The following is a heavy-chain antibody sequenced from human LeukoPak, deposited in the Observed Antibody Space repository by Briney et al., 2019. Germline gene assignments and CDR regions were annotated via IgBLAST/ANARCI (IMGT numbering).Heavy chain of an antibody. CDR3: ARVVVGYYYYMDV. J-gene: IGHJ6*03. D-gene: IGHD1-26*01. V-gene: IGHV4-59*01. Sequence: SETLSLTCTVSGGSISSYSWSWIRQPPGKGLEWIGYIYYSGSTNYNPSLKSRVTISVDTSKNQFSLKLSSVTAADTAVYYCARVVVGYYYYMDVWGKGTTVTISS. CDR2: IYYSGST. CDR1: GGSISSYS.